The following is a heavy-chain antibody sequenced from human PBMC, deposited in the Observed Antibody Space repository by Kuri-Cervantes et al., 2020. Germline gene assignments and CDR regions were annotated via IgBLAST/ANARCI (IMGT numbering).Heavy chain of an antibody. Sequence: GSLRLSCAVYGGSFSGYYWSWIRQPPGKGLEWIGEINHSGSTNYNPSLKSRVTISVDTSKNQFSLKLSSVTAADTAVYYCARELSYYDILTGYSYYYGMDVWGQGTTVTVSS. J-gene: IGHJ6*02. CDR3: ARELSYYDILTGYSYYYGMDV. D-gene: IGHD3-9*01. CDR2: INHSGST. CDR1: GGSFSGYY. V-gene: IGHV4-34*01.